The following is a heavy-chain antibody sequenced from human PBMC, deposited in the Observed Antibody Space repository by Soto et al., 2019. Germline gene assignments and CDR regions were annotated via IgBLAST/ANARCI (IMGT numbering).Heavy chain of an antibody. CDR1: GFIFSSYV. J-gene: IGHJ4*02. V-gene: IGHV3-23*01. D-gene: IGHD2-15*01. CDR3: AKFPGCSGGSCYYFDY. Sequence: HGGSLRLSGVASGFIFSSYVMTWVRQATGKGLEWVSAISGSGGSTYYADSVKGRFTISRDNSKNTLYLQMNSLRAEDTAVYYCAKFPGCSGGSCYYFDYWGQGTLVTVSS. CDR2: ISGSGGST.